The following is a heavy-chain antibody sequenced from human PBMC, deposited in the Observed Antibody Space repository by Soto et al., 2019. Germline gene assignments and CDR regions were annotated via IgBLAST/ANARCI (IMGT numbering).Heavy chain of an antibody. CDR2: INPETGGT. CDR1: GYTFTGYY. D-gene: IGHD2-2*01. CDR3: ARERYQVISDGMDV. V-gene: IGHV1-2*02. Sequence: QVQLVQSGADVKTPGASVRVSCKASGYTFTGYYVHWVREAPGQRLEWMGWINPETGGTSYAQKFQGRVTLSRDTSINTAYLELSRLRFDDAAVYFCARERYQVISDGMDVWGQGTTVTVSS. J-gene: IGHJ6*02.